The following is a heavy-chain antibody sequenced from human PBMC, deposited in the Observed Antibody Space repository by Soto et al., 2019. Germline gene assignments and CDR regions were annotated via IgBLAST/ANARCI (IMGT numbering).Heavy chain of an antibody. CDR2: INPSGGST. V-gene: IGHV1-46*01. D-gene: IGHD3-10*01. J-gene: IGHJ5*02. Sequence: ASVKVSCKASGYTFTSYYMHWVRQAPGQGLEWMGIINPSGGSTSYAQKFRGRVTMTRDTSTSTVYMELSSLRSEDTAVYYCARDYYDTRITMVRVRRGWFDPWGQGTLVTVSS. CDR1: GYTFTSYY. CDR3: ARDYYDTRITMVRVRRGWFDP.